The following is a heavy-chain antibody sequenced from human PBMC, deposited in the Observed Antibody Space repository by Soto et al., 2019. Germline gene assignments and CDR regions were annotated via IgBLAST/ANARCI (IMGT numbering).Heavy chain of an antibody. CDR3: ARGYMVRGVLDY. Sequence: SETLSLTCTFSGGSFSGYYWSWIRQPPGKGLEWIGEINHSGSTNYNPSLKSRVTISVDTSKNQFSLKLSSVTAADTAVYYCARGYMVRGVLDYWGQGTLVTVSS. D-gene: IGHD3-10*01. J-gene: IGHJ4*02. CDR2: INHSGST. CDR1: GGSFSGYY. V-gene: IGHV4-34*01.